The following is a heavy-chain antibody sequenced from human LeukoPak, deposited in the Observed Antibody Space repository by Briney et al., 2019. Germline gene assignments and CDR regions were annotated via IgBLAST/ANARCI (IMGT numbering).Heavy chain of an antibody. D-gene: IGHD6-19*01. J-gene: IGHJ4*02. V-gene: IGHV3-48*01. Sequence: GGSRRLSCAASGFTFSTYSMNWFRQAPGKGLKWVSYISSGSSDIYYADSVKGRFTISRDNAKNSLYLQMNSLRAEDTAVYYCARRAVAGNGNFDYWGQGTLVTVSS. CDR1: GFTFSTYS. CDR2: ISSGSSDI. CDR3: ARRAVAGNGNFDY.